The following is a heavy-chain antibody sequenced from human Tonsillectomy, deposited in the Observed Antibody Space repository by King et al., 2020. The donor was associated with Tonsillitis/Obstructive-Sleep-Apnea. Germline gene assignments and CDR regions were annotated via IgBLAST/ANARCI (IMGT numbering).Heavy chain of an antibody. CDR3: AKAGTISVEYYDYGMDV. CDR2: ISGSGGST. D-gene: IGHD5-12*01. CDR1: GFTFSSYA. J-gene: IGHJ6*02. V-gene: IGHV3-23*04. Sequence: QLVQSGGGLVQPGGSLRLSCAASGFTFSSYAMSWVRQAPGKGLEWVSAISGSGGSTYYADSVQGRFTISRDNSKNTLYLQMNSLRAEDTAVYYCAKAGTISVEYYDYGMDVWGQGTTVTVSS.